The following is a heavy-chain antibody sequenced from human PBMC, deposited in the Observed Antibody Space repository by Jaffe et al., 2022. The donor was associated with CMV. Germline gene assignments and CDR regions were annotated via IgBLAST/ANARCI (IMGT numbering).Heavy chain of an antibody. V-gene: IGHV3-21*01. D-gene: IGHD3-3*01. CDR3: ARDETYYDFWSGYSPFDY. CDR2: ISSSSSYI. J-gene: IGHJ4*02. CDR1: GFTFSSYS. Sequence: EVQLVESGGGLVKPGGSLRLSCAASGFTFSSYSMNWVRQAPGKGLEWVSSISSSSSYIYYADSVKGRFTISRDNAKNSLYLQMNSLRAEDTAVYYCARDETYYDFWSGYSPFDYWGQGTLVTVSS.